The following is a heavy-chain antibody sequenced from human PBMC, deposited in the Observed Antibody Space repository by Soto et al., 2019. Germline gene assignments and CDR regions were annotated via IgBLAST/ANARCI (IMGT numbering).Heavy chain of an antibody. J-gene: IGHJ6*02. CDR3: ARVSLQKDYYYYYGMDV. CDR2: IYYSGST. D-gene: IGHD4-4*01. Sequence: SETLSLTCTVSGGSISSGGYYWSWIRQHPGKGLEWIGYIYYSGSTYYNPSLKSRVTISVDTSKNQFSLKLSSVTAADTAVYYCARVSLQKDYYYYYGMDVWGQGTTVTVSS. CDR1: GGSISSGGYY. V-gene: IGHV4-31*03.